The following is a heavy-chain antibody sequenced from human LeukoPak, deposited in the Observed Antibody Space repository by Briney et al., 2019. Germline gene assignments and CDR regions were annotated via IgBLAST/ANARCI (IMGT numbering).Heavy chain of an antibody. CDR2: IYYSGST. J-gene: IGHJ5*02. D-gene: IGHD6-6*01. CDR3: ARDSSSAAWFDP. CDR1: GDSTISSSYY. Sequence: SETLSLTCSVSGDSTISSSYYWGWIRQPPGKGLEWIGSIYYSGSTYYNPSLKSRVTISVDRSKNQFSLKLSSVTAADTAVYYCARDSSSAAWFDPWGQGTLVTVSS. V-gene: IGHV4-39*07.